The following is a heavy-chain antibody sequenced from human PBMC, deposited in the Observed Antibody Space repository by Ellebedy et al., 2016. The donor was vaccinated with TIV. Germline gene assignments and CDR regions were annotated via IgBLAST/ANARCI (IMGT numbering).Heavy chain of an antibody. CDR3: ASGYSAGDSYSMTARYKLLEP. Sequence: AASVKVSCKASGYQFMTHGINWVRQAPGQGPEWMGWISGYNVKTRYAQKFSDRVTMRTDTTASTAYMELRHLTSDDTAVYYCASGYSAGDSYSMTARYKLLEPWGQGTLVTVSS. V-gene: IGHV1-18*04. CDR1: GYQFMTHG. J-gene: IGHJ5*02. CDR2: ISGYNVKT. D-gene: IGHD2-21*02.